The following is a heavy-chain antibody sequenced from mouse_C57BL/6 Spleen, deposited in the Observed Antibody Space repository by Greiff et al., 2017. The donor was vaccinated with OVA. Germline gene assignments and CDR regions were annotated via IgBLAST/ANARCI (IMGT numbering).Heavy chain of an antibody. D-gene: IGHD4-1*01. V-gene: IGHV5-17*01. CDR1: GFTFSDYG. CDR3: ARKLALYYAMDY. Sequence: EVMLVESGGGLVKPGGSLKLSCAASGFTFSDYGMHWVRQAPEKGLEWVAYISSGSSTIYYADTVNGRFSISIDNAKNTLFLQMTSLRSEDTAMYYCARKLALYYAMDYWGQGTSVTVSS. CDR2: ISSGSSTI. J-gene: IGHJ4*01.